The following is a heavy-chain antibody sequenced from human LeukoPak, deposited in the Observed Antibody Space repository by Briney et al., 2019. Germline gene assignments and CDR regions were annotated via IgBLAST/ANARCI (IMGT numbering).Heavy chain of an antibody. CDR2: INAGNGNT. CDR1: GYTFTSYA. D-gene: IGHD1-26*01. Sequence: ASVKVSCKASGYTFTSYAMHWVRQAPGQRLEWMGWINAGNGNTKYSQKFQGRVTITRDTSASTAYMELSSLRSEDTAVYYCARAGWELLPRFDPWGQGTLVTVSS. V-gene: IGHV1-3*01. J-gene: IGHJ5*02. CDR3: ARAGWELLPRFDP.